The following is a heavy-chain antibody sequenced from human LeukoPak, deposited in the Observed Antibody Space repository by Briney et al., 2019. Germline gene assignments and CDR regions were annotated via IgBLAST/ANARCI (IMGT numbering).Heavy chain of an antibody. J-gene: IGHJ2*01. CDR2: IYTGGST. D-gene: IGHD2-2*01. V-gene: IGHV4-4*09. CDR1: GGSISSNY. CDR3: ARRDCSSASCYGSWYFDL. Sequence: SETLSLTCTVSGGSISSNYWSWIRQPPGKGLEWIGYIYTGGSTNYNPSLKSRVTISLDTSKNQFSLKLSSVTAADTAVYYCARRDCSSASCYGSWYFDLWGRGTLVTVSS.